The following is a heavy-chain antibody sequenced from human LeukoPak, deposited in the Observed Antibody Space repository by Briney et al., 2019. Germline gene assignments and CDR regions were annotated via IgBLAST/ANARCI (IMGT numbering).Heavy chain of an antibody. D-gene: IGHD5-18*01. CDR1: GFTFSSYA. Sequence: GGSLRLSCAASGFTFSSYAMTWVRQAPGKGLEWLSVISGSGGSTYYADSVKGRFTISRDNSKNTLHLQMSSLRAEDTAVYYCAKVRGGYTYGPFDYWGQGTLVTVSS. V-gene: IGHV3-23*01. CDR2: ISGSGGST. J-gene: IGHJ4*02. CDR3: AKVRGGYTYGPFDY.